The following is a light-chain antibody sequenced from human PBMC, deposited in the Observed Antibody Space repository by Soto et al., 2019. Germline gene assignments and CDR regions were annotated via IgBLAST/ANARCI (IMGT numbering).Light chain of an antibody. CDR3: SSYTSSSLV. CDR1: SIDVGGYNY. J-gene: IGLJ1*01. V-gene: IGLV2-14*01. Sequence: QSVLTQPASVSGSPGQSITLSCTGNSIDVGGYNYVSWYQQHPGKAPKLMIYDVSNRPSGVSNRFSGSKSGNTASLTISGLQAEDEADYYCSSYTSSSLVFGTGTKVTVL. CDR2: DVS.